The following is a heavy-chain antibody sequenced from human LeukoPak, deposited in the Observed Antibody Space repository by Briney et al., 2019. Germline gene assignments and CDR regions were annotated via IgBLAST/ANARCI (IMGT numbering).Heavy chain of an antibody. CDR2: IYYTGST. Sequence: PSETLSLTCTVSGGSIDSYYWSWVRQPPGKGLEWIGYIYYTGSTEYHPSLKSRVTISLDTSKNQFSLKLTSVTAADTAVYYCARVYQSAEYYFDYWGQGNLVSVSS. D-gene: IGHD2-2*01. CDR3: ARVYQSAEYYFDY. CDR1: GGSIDSYY. J-gene: IGHJ4*02. V-gene: IGHV4-59*01.